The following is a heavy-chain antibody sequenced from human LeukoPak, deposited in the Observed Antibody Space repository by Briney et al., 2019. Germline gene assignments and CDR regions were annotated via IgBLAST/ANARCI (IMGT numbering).Heavy chain of an antibody. CDR3: ARDVRYCSSTSCHYYYYYYGMDV. V-gene: IGHV4-59*01. J-gene: IGHJ6*02. D-gene: IGHD2-2*01. CDR2: IYYSGST. CDR1: GGSISSYY. Sequence: SETLSLTCTVSGGSISSYYWSWIRQPPGKGLEWIGYIYYSGSTNYNPSLKSRVTISVDTSKNQFSLKLSSVTAADTAVYYCARDVRYCSSTSCHYYYYYYGMDVWGQGTTVTVSS.